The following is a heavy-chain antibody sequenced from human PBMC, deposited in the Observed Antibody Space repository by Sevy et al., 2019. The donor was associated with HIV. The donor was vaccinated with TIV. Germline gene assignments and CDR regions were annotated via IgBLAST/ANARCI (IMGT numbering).Heavy chain of an antibody. V-gene: IGHV1-69*13. J-gene: IGHJ6*02. CDR1: GGTFSSYA. D-gene: IGHD5-12*01. CDR3: ARDRVRDGYNRYYYYYGMDV. Sequence: ASVKVSCKASGGTFSSYAISWVRQAPGQGLEWMGGIIPIFGTANYAQKFQGRVTITADESTSTAYMELSSLRSEDTAMYYCARDRVRDGYNRYYYYYGMDVWGQGTTVTVSS. CDR2: IIPIFGTA.